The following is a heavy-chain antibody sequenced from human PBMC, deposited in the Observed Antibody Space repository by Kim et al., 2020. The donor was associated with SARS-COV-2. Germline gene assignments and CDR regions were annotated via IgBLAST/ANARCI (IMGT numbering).Heavy chain of an antibody. CDR1: GFTFSSYW. Sequence: GGSLRLSCVASGFTFSSYWMHWVRQAPGKGLVWVSRINPDGNTATYADSVKGRFTISRDNAKNTLYLQMNSLRAEDTAVYYCTRGQPWGYWGQGTLVTVSS. D-gene: IGHD5-18*01. V-gene: IGHV3-74*01. CDR2: INPDGNTA. CDR3: TRGQPWGY. J-gene: IGHJ4*02.